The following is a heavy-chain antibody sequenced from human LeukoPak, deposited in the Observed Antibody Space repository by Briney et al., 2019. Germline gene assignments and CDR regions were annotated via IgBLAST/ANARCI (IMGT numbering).Heavy chain of an antibody. CDR3: ARGSSGWHGAFDI. CDR1: GFTFSSYS. D-gene: IGHD6-19*01. J-gene: IGHJ3*02. V-gene: IGHV3-21*01. Sequence: PGGSLRLSCAASGFTFSSYSMNWVRQAPGKGLEWVSSISSSSSYIYYADSVKGRFTISRDNAKNSLYLQMNSLRAEDTAVYYCARGSSGWHGAFDIWGQGTMVTVSS. CDR2: ISSSSSYI.